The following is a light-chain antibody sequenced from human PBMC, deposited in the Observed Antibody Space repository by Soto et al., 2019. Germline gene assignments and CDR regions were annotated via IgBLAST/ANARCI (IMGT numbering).Light chain of an antibody. CDR3: QQYDNLPFT. Sequence: DIQMTQSPSSLSASVGDRVTITFQASQDISNYLNWYQQKPGKAPKLLIYDASTLETGVTSRFSGSGSGTDFTFTISSLQPEDIATYYCQQYDNLPFTFGQGTKLEIK. CDR2: DAS. V-gene: IGKV1-33*01. CDR1: QDISNY. J-gene: IGKJ2*01.